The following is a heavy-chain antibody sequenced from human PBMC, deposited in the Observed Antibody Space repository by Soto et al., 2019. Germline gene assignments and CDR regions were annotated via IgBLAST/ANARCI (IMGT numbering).Heavy chain of an antibody. CDR1: GGSFSAYY. Sequence: SETLSLTCAVYGGSFSAYYWIWVRQSPGKGLEWIGEINHSGSTNYNPSLESRVTMSVDTSKNQFSLNLNSVTAADTAVYYCASLPESTTMTTHYWGQGTLVTVSS. D-gene: IGHD4-17*01. CDR3: ASLPESTTMTTHY. J-gene: IGHJ4*02. CDR2: INHSGST. V-gene: IGHV4-34*01.